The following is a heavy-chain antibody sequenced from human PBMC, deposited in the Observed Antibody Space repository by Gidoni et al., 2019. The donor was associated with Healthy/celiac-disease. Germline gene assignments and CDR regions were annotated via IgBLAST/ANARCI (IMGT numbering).Heavy chain of an antibody. J-gene: IGHJ4*02. CDR2: IKQDGSEK. CDR1: GFTFSSYW. V-gene: IGHV3-7*01. D-gene: IGHD3-10*01. Sequence: EVQLVESGGGLVQHGGSLSLSCAAPGFTFSSYWMSWVRQAPGKGLEWVANIKQDGSEKYYVDSVKGRFTISRDNAKNSLYLQMNSLRAEDTAVYYCARDEGSGSSDYWGQGTLVTVSS. CDR3: ARDEGSGSSDY.